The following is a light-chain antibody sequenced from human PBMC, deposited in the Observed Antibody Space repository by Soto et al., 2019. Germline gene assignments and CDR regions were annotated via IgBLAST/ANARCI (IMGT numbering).Light chain of an antibody. CDR1: RIIGHNY. CDR2: ATS. Sequence: EIVMTQSPDTLSVSPGDRATLSCRASRIIGHNYLAWYQQKRGQPPRLPIYATSTRATGIPDRFSGSGSVTNFTLTISRLEPEDFAVYYCQQFGISPWTFGQGTKVDIK. CDR3: QQFGISPWT. V-gene: IGKV3-20*01. J-gene: IGKJ1*01.